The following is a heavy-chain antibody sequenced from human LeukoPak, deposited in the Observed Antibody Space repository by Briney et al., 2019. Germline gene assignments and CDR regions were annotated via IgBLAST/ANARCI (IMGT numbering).Heavy chain of an antibody. CDR3: AREPTLYSSSWYGAYCFDY. CDR2: IYTSGRN. J-gene: IGHJ4*02. D-gene: IGHD6-13*01. CDR1: GVSISSGSYC. Sequence: SETLSLTCTVAGVSISSGSYCWGWIRQPGGKGLEWIGRIYTSGRNNYNPSLKSRFTISVDTSKNHFSLKLSSVTAADTAVYYCAREPTLYSSSWYGAYCFDYWGQGTLVTVPS. V-gene: IGHV4-61*02.